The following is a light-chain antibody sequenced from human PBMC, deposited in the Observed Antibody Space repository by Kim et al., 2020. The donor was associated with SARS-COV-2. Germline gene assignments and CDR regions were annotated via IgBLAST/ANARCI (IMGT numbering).Light chain of an antibody. CDR3: SAWDDSLSGRV. Sequence: GQMVTISCSGISASIGSNYVSWYQQLPGMAPKLLIYKNNQRPSGVPDRFAGSKSGTSASLAISGLQSEDEADYYCSAWDDSLSGRVFGGGTQLTVL. V-gene: IGLV1-47*01. CDR1: SASIGSNY. J-gene: IGLJ3*02. CDR2: KNN.